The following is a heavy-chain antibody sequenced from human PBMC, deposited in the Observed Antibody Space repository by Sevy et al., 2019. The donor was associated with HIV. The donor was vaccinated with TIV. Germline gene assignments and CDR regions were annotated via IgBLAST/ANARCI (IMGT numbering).Heavy chain of an antibody. D-gene: IGHD3-16*01. CDR1: GGSMSSSDYF. CDR2: IYYNGDT. Sequence: SETLSLTCTVSGGSMSSSDYFWGWVRQPPGKGLEWIGSIYYNGDTYHSPSLKSRVTVAVDTSKNQFFLTLTSVTAADTAIYYCARHGAWRFYFDFWGQGALVTVPS. J-gene: IGHJ4*02. CDR3: ARHGAWRFYFDF. V-gene: IGHV4-39*01.